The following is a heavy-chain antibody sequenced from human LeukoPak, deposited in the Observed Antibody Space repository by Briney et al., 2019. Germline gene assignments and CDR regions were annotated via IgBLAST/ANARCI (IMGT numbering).Heavy chain of an antibody. CDR2: ISSSSSYI. CDR3: ARDPPPVTAGYYFDY. V-gene: IGHV3-21*01. Sequence: GGSLRLSCAASGFTFSSYSMNWVRQAPGKGLEWVSSISSSSSYIYYANPVKGRFTISRDNAKTSLYLQMNSLRAEDTAVYYCARDPPPVTAGYYFDYWGQGTLVTVSS. J-gene: IGHJ4*02. D-gene: IGHD2-21*02. CDR1: GFTFSSYS.